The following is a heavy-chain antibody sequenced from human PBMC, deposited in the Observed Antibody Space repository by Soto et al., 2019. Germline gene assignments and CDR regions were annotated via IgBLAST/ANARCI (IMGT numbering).Heavy chain of an antibody. Sequence: GGSLRLSCVGSGFSFRDHSMNWVRQPPGKGLQWISYISSSSENIYDADSVKGRFTVSSDNAKNTLFLQMNSLRDYDSAIYYCARLPKGSVVTSWGQGSLVTVSS. J-gene: IGHJ4*01. CDR1: GFSFRDHS. V-gene: IGHV3-48*02. CDR2: ISSSSENI. D-gene: IGHD2-21*02. CDR3: ARLPKGSVVTS.